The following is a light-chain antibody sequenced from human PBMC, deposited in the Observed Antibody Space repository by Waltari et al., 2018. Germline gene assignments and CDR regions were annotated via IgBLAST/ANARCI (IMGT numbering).Light chain of an antibody. Sequence: DIQLTQSPSHLSASVGDTVIISWLASQTIGTYLNWYQQRPGKAPKLLIYGASTLQSGVPSRFSGSGSGTDFTLTISSLQPEDFVIYSCQQGYVTPLTFGQGTRLEI. CDR3: QQGYVTPLT. CDR1: QTIGTY. J-gene: IGKJ5*01. V-gene: IGKV1-39*01. CDR2: GAS.